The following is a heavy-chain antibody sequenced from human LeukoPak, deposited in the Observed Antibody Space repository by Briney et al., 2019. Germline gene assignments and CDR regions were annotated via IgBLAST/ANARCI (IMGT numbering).Heavy chain of an antibody. CDR1: RFTFSSYS. Sequence: PGGSLRLSCAASRFTFSSYSMNWVRQAPGKGLEWVSSISSSSSFIYYADSVKGRFTISRDNSKNSLYLQMNSLRSEDTAVYYCARETIAVAGPFFDYWGQGTLVTVSS. D-gene: IGHD6-19*01. V-gene: IGHV3-21*01. CDR2: ISSSSSFI. CDR3: ARETIAVAGPFFDY. J-gene: IGHJ4*02.